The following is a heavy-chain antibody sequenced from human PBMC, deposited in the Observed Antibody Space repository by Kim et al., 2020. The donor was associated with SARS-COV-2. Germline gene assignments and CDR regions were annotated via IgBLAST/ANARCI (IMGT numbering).Heavy chain of an antibody. V-gene: IGHV3-30-3*01. Sequence: GGSLRLSCAASGFTFSSYAMHWVRQAPGKGLEWVAVISYDGSNKYYADSVKGRFTISRDNSKNTLYLQMNSLRAEDTAVYYCASPGHYYDSSGYYYVGYWGQGTLVTVSS. D-gene: IGHD3-22*01. CDR3: ASPGHYYDSSGYYYVGY. CDR1: GFTFSSYA. CDR2: ISYDGSNK. J-gene: IGHJ4*02.